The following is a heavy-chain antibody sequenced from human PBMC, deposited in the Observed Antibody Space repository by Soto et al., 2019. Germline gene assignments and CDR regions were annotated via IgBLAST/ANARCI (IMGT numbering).Heavy chain of an antibody. Sequence: PGGSLRLSCAASGFTVSSNYMSWVRQAPGKGLEWVSVIYSGGSTYYADSVKGRFTISRDNSKNTLYLQMNSLRAEDTAVYYCAREGYDRTYGMDVWGQGTTVTVSS. CDR3: AREGYDRTYGMDV. V-gene: IGHV3-53*01. CDR1: GFTVSSNY. D-gene: IGHD5-12*01. J-gene: IGHJ6*02. CDR2: IYSGGST.